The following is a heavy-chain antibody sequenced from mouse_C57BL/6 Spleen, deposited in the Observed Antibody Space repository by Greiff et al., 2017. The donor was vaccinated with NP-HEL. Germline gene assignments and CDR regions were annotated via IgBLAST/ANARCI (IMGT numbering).Heavy chain of an antibody. Sequence: QVQLQQPGAELVKPGASVKLSCKASGYTFTSYWMHWVKQRPGQGLEWIGMIHPNSGSTNYNEKFKSKATLTVDKSSSTAYMQLSSLTSEDSAVYYCAGRATAVVATSEYYYAKGCWGQGISVTVSS. CDR3: AGRATAVVATSEYYYAKGC. D-gene: IGHD1-1*01. CDR2: IHPNSGST. J-gene: IGHJ4*01. CDR1: GYTFTSYW. V-gene: IGHV1-64*01.